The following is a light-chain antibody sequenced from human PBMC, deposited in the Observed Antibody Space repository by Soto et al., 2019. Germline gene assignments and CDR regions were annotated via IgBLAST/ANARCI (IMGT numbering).Light chain of an antibody. CDR3: QQYNNWPLVT. Sequence: EIVMTQSPATLSVSPGERATLSCRASQSVGTNLAWYQQKPGQPPRLLIFAASTRATGIPARFSGGGSGSEFTLTISGLQSADFAVYSCQQYNNWPLVTFGGGTKVEIK. V-gene: IGKV3-15*01. CDR2: AAS. J-gene: IGKJ4*01. CDR1: QSVGTN.